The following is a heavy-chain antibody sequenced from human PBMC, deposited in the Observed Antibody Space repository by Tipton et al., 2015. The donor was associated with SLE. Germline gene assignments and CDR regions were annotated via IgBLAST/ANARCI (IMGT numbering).Heavy chain of an antibody. CDR3: ARGPRSGRPNFHFDY. CDR2: IYPGDSDT. Sequence: QLVQSGAEVKKPGESLKISCKGSGYGFTTYWIGWVRQMPGKGLEWMGIIYPGDSDTRYSPSFQGQVTISADKSISTAYLQWSSLKASDTAMYYCARGPRSGRPNFHFDYWGQGTLVTVSS. J-gene: IGHJ4*02. V-gene: IGHV5-51*03. D-gene: IGHD3-10*01. CDR1: GYGFTTYW.